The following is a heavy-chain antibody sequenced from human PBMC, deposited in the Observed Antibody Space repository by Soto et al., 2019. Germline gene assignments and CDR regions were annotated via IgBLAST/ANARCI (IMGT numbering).Heavy chain of an antibody. CDR2: INYSGST. CDR3: ARGGYGGNSGLGHLDY. J-gene: IGHJ4*02. Sequence: SEPLSHTCAVYGGPFSGYYWSWIRQPPGKGLEWIGEINYSGSTNYNPSLKSQVTISVDTSKNQFSLKLSSVTAADTAVYYCARGGYGGNSGLGHLDYWGQGTLVTDS. D-gene: IGHD2-21*02. CDR1: GGPFSGYY. V-gene: IGHV4-34*01.